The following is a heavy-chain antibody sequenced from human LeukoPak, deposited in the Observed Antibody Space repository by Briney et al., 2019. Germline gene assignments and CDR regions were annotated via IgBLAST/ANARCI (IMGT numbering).Heavy chain of an antibody. D-gene: IGHD2-21*02. CDR3: ARAPAYCGGDCYFY. CDR1: GYTFTGYY. V-gene: IGHV1-2*02. CDR2: INPNSGGT. Sequence: AASVKVSCKASGYTFTGYYMHWVRQAPGQGLEWMGWINPNSGGTNYAQKFQGRVTMTRDTSISTAYMELSRLRSDGTAVYYCARAPAYCGGDCYFYWGQGTLVTVSS. J-gene: IGHJ4*02.